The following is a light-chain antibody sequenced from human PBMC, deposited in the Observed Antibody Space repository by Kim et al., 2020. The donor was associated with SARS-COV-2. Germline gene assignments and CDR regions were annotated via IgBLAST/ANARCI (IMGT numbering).Light chain of an antibody. V-gene: IGLV2-14*01. CDR2: DVT. CDR1: SSDVGSYKY. CDR3: TSYTSIGTYV. J-gene: IGLJ1*01. Sequence: QSALTQPASVSGSPGQSITISCTGTSSDVGSYKYISWYQQRPGKAPKVMIYDVTNRSAGVSDRFSGSKSGNTASLTISGLQAEDEADYYCTSYTSIGTYVFGTGTKVTVL.